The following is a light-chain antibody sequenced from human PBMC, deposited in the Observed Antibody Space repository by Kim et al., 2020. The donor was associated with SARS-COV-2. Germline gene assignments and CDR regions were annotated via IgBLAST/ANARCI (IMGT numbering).Light chain of an antibody. CDR2: GAS. Sequence: GDRVTITCRASQAIGNYLAWYQQDPGKAPKLLIYGASTLQTGVPSRFSGTGSRTEFTLTISNLQPEDFTTYSCLQYNVLPRTFGQGTKVDIK. CDR3: LQYNVLPRT. CDR1: QAIGNY. V-gene: IGKV1-9*01. J-gene: IGKJ1*01.